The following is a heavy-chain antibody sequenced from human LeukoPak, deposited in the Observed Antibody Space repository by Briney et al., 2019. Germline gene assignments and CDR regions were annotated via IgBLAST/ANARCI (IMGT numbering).Heavy chain of an antibody. D-gene: IGHD6-6*01. Sequence: ASVKVSCKASGGTFSSYAISWVRQAPGQGLEWMGIINPSGGSTSYAQKFQGRVTMTRDMSTSTVYMELSSLRSEDTAVYYCARVKHSSSSYAFDIWGQGTMVTVSS. V-gene: IGHV1-46*01. J-gene: IGHJ3*02. CDR2: INPSGGST. CDR1: GGTFSSYA. CDR3: ARVKHSSSSYAFDI.